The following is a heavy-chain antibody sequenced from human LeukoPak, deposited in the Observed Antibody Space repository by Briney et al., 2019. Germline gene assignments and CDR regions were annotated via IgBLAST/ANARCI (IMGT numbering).Heavy chain of an antibody. CDR3: ARKEGYSYGYYYYGMDV. CDR1: GFTFSIYW. CDR2: INSDGSST. J-gene: IGHJ6*02. V-gene: IGHV3-74*01. Sequence: GGSLRLSCAASGFTFSIYWMHWVRQAPGKGLVWVSRINSDGSSTSYADSVKGRFTISRDNAKNTLYLQMNSLRAEDTAVYYCARKEGYSYGYYYYGMDVWDQGTTVTVSS. D-gene: IGHD5-18*01.